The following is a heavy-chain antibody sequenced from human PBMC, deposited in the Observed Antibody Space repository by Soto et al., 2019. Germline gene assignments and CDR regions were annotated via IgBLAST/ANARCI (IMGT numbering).Heavy chain of an antibody. CDR3: AKSSGSSVSNWFDS. J-gene: IGHJ5*01. D-gene: IGHD3-22*01. V-gene: IGHV3-23*01. Sequence: GGSLRLSCTPSGFTFSSFAMSWVRQAPGKGLEWVSVISTSGDTTHYVDSVKGRFTISRDNSKNTLYLQMSSLRAEDTAVYYCAKSSGSSVSNWFDSWGQGTLVTVS. CDR1: GFTFSSFA. CDR2: ISTSGDTT.